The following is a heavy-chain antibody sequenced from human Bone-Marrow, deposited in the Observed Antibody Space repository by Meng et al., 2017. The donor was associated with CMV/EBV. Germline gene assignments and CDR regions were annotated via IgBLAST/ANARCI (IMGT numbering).Heavy chain of an antibody. CDR3: AKSTGTTYYYGMDV. CDR1: GFTFSSYG. D-gene: IGHD1-7*01. J-gene: IGHJ6*02. Sequence: GGSLRLSCAASGFTFSSYGMHWVRQAPGKGLEWVAFIRYDGSNKYYADSVKGRFTISRDNAKNSLYLQMNSLRAEDTALYYCAKSTGTTYYYGMDVWGQGTTVTVSS. V-gene: IGHV3-30*02. CDR2: IRYDGSNK.